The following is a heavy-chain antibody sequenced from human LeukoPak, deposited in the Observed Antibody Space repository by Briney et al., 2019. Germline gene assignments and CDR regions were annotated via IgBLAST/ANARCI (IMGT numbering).Heavy chain of an antibody. CDR2: IKQDGSEK. J-gene: IGHJ5*02. Sequence: GGSLRLSCAASGFTFSSYWMSWVRQAPGKGLEWVANIKQDGSEKYYVDSVKGRFTISRDNAKNSLYLQMNSLRAEDTAVYYCAGISSGWYRHNWFDPWGQGTLVTVSS. V-gene: IGHV3-7*01. CDR3: AGISSGWYRHNWFDP. CDR1: GFTFSSYW. D-gene: IGHD6-19*01.